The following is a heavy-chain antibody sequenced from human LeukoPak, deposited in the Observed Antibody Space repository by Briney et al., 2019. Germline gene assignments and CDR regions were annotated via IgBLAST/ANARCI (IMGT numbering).Heavy chain of an antibody. CDR1: GYTFTGYY. D-gene: IGHD3-3*01. CDR3: ARDPFHYDLWSGYYQNWFDP. V-gene: IGHV1-2*06. Sequence: ASVKVSCKASGYTFTGYYMHWVRQAPGQGLEWMGRINPNSGGTNYAQKFQGRVTMTRDTSISTAYMELSRLRSDDTAVYYCARDPFHYDLWSGYYQNWFDPWGQGTLVTVSS. J-gene: IGHJ5*02. CDR2: INPNSGGT.